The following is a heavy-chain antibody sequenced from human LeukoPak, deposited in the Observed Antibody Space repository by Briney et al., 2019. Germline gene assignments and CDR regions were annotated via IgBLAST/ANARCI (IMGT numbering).Heavy chain of an antibody. V-gene: IGHV1-46*01. D-gene: IGHD2-21*02. J-gene: IGHJ5*02. CDR3: ARGGSCISASGGDCSHLLIA. CDR1: GYTFTSYY. Sequence: ASVKVSCKASGYTFTSYYMHWVRQAPGQGLEWMGIINPSGGSTSYAQKFQGRVTMTRDTSTSTVYMELSSLRSEDTAVYYCARGGSCISASGGDCSHLLIAWGQGTLVTVSS. CDR2: INPSGGST.